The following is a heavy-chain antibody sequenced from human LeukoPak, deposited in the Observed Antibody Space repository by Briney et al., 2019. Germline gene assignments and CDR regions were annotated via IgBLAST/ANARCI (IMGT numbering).Heavy chain of an antibody. V-gene: IGHV7-4-1*02. CDR2: INTNTGNP. Sequence: ASVKVSCKASGYTFTSYAMNWVRQAPGQGLEWMGWINTNTGNPTYAQGFTGRFVFSLGTSVSPAYLQISSLKAEDTAVYYCARVPYYDFWSSYSYYFDYWGQGTLVTVSS. D-gene: IGHD3-3*01. J-gene: IGHJ4*02. CDR1: GYTFTSYA. CDR3: ARVPYYDFWSSYSYYFDY.